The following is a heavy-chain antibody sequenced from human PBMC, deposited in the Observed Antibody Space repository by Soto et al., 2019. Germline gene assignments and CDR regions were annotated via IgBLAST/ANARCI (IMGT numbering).Heavy chain of an antibody. CDR1: VFTFSSYA. V-gene: IGHV3-23*01. CDR2: ISGSGGST. CDR3: SANYYDISGYYYLLDF. J-gene: IGHJ4*02. D-gene: IGHD3-22*01. Sequence: WGSLRLSCAASVFTFSSYAITWVFQAPGKGLEWVSAISGSGGSTYYADSVKGRFAISRDNSKNTLYLQMNSLRAEDTAVYYCSANYYDISGYYYLLDFLGQGYLDTGS.